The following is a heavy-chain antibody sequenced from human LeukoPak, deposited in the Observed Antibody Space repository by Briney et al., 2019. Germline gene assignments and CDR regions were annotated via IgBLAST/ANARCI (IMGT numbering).Heavy chain of an antibody. CDR3: ARDISRWSGRLDY. V-gene: IGHV4-4*02. CDR1: GGSISSSNW. J-gene: IGHJ4*02. CDR2: IYHSGST. Sequence: SGTLSLTCAISGGSISSSNWWSWVRQPPGKGLEWIGEIYHSGSTNYNPSLKSRVTISVDKSKNQFSLKLSSVTAADTAVYYCARDISRWSGRLDYWGQGTLVTVSS. D-gene: IGHD3-3*01.